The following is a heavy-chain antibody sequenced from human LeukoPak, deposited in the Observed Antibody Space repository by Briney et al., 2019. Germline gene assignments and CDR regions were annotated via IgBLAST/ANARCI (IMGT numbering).Heavy chain of an antibody. CDR2: IIPIFGTA. CDR3: ARVAVAGTVNWFDP. V-gene: IGHV1-69*05. D-gene: IGHD6-19*01. CDR1: GGTFSSYA. Sequence: SVKVSCKASGGTFSSYAISWVRQAPGQGLEWMGRIIPIFGTANYAQKFQGRVTITTDESTSTAYMELSSLRSEDTAAYYCARVAVAGTVNWFDPWGQGTLVTVSS. J-gene: IGHJ5*02.